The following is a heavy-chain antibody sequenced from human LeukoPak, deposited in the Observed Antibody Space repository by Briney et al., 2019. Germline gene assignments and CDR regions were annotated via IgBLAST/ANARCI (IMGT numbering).Heavy chain of an antibody. CDR3: ARNPGRYGSGSYPPYYFDY. V-gene: IGHV6-1*01. CDR2: TYYRSKWYN. D-gene: IGHD3-10*01. Sequence: SQTLSLTCAISGDSVSSNSAAWNWIRQSPSRGLEWLGRTYYRSKWYNDYAVSVKSRITINPDTSKNQFSLQLNSVTPEDTAVYYCARNPGRYGSGSYPPYYFDYWGQGTLVTVSS. CDR1: GDSVSSNSAA. J-gene: IGHJ4*02.